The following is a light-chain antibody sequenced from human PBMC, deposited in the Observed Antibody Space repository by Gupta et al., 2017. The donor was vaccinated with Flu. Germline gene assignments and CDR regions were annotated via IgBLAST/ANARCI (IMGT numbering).Light chain of an antibody. V-gene: IGKV1-5*03. CDR2: KAS. CDR3: QQDNTYPWT. CDR1: QSISNW. J-gene: IGKJ1*01. Sequence: PSTLSASLGDRVTITCRASQSISNWLAWYQHKPGKAPEFLIYKASTLESGVPSRFSGSGSGTEFTLTISSLQPDDFATYYCQQDNTYPWTFGQGTKVEIK.